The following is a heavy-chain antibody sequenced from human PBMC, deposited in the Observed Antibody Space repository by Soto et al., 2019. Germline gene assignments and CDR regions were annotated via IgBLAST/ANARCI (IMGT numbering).Heavy chain of an antibody. CDR1: GFTFSSYA. J-gene: IGHJ4*02. Sequence: GGSLRLSCAASGFTFSSYAMSWVRQAPGKGLEWVSAISGSGGSTYYADSVKGRFTISRDNSKNTLYLQMNSLRAEDTAVYYCAKDGLEQYCSSTSCYWGGYFDYWGQGTLVTVSS. CDR3: AKDGLEQYCSSTSCYWGGYFDY. CDR2: ISGSGGST. D-gene: IGHD2-2*01. V-gene: IGHV3-23*01.